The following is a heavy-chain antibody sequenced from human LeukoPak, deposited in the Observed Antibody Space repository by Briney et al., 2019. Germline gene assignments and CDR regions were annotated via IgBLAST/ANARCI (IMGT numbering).Heavy chain of an antibody. CDR1: GYTFTSYA. D-gene: IGHD1-26*01. CDR2: ISAYNGNT. J-gene: IGHJ4*02. CDR3: ARDRYSGSYRYFDY. Sequence: ASVKVSCKASGYTFTSYAISWVRQAPGQGLEWMGWISAYNGNTNYAQKLQGRVTMTTDTATTTAYMELRSLRSDDTAVYYCARDRYSGSYRYFDYWGQGTLVTVSS. V-gene: IGHV1-18*01.